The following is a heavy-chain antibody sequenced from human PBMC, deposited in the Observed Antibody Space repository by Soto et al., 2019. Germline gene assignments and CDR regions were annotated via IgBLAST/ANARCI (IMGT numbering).Heavy chain of an antibody. CDR1: GYTFTSYH. D-gene: IGHD2-15*01. J-gene: IGHJ6*02. Sequence: QVQLVQSGAEVKKPGASVKVSCKASGYTFTSYHMHWVRQAPGQGLEWMGIINPSGGSTSYAQKFQGRVTMTRDTSTSTVYMELSSLRSEDTAVYYCAREFGHCSGGSCYPYYYYGMDVWGQGTTVTVSS. V-gene: IGHV1-46*01. CDR3: AREFGHCSGGSCYPYYYYGMDV. CDR2: INPSGGST.